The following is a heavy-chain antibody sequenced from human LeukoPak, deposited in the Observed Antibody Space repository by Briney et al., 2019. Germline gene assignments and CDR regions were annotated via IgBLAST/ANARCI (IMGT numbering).Heavy chain of an antibody. Sequence: GGSLRLSCSASGFTFSNYAMHWVRQAPGKGLEYVAAISSNGDSTYYADSVKGRFIISRDNSKNSLSLHMSSLRAEDTAVYYCVKSASSYGANWFDPWGQGTLVTVSS. CDR1: GFTFSNYA. CDR2: ISSNGDST. J-gene: IGHJ5*02. V-gene: IGHV3-64D*09. D-gene: IGHD4/OR15-4a*01. CDR3: VKSASSYGANWFDP.